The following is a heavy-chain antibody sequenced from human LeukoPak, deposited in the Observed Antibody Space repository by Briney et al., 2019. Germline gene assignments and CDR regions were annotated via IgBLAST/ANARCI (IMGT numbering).Heavy chain of an antibody. D-gene: IGHD3-22*01. CDR1: VFTFSSYS. V-gene: IGHV3-21*01. Sequence: GGSLRLSCVASVFTFSSYSMNWVRPAPGKGLEWVSSISSSSSYIYYADSVKGRFTISRDNAKNSLYLQMNSLTAENTAMYYCARDYKRRRDPKYYYDSSGYQGDAFDIWGQGTMVTVSS. J-gene: IGHJ3*02. CDR2: ISSSSSYI. CDR3: ARDYKRRRDPKYYYDSSGYQGDAFDI.